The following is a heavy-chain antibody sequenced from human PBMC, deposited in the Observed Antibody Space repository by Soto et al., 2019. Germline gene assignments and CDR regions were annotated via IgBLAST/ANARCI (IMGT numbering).Heavy chain of an antibody. CDR1: GGTFSSYA. CDR3: ARLRYSSSYYYYYYGMDV. D-gene: IGHD6-6*01. J-gene: IGHJ6*02. Sequence: SVKASCKASGGTFSSYAISWVRQAPGQGLEWMGGIIPIFGTANYAQKFQGRVTITADESTSTAYMELSSLRSEDTAVYYCARLRYSSSYYYYYYGMDVWGQGTTVTVSS. CDR2: IIPIFGTA. V-gene: IGHV1-69*13.